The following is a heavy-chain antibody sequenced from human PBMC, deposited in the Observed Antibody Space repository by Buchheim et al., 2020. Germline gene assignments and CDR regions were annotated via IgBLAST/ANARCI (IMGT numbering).Heavy chain of an antibody. CDR3: ARTGRFLEWLLNPGAFDI. J-gene: IGHJ3*02. Sequence: EVQLVESGGGLVKPGGSLRLSCAASGFTFSSYSMNWVRQAPGKGLEWVSSISSSSSYIYYADSVKGRFTISRDNAKNSLYLQMNSLRAEDTAVYYCARTGRFLEWLLNPGAFDIWGQGT. V-gene: IGHV3-21*01. CDR1: GFTFSSYS. D-gene: IGHD3-3*01. CDR2: ISSSSSYI.